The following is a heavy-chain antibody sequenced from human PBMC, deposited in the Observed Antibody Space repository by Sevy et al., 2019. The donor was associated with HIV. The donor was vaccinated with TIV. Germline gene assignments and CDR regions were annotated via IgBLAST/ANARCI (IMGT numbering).Heavy chain of an antibody. Sequence: GGSLRLSCVASGFTFSDHYMEWVRQAPGKGLEWVGRTRNKADGYTIEYAASVKGRFTISRDDSKNSLYVQMNSLKTEDTAVYYCSTHAGIAAAGRVFDYWGQGTLVTVSS. D-gene: IGHD6-25*01. CDR3: STHAGIAAAGRVFDY. CDR1: GFTFSDHY. CDR2: TRNKADGYTI. J-gene: IGHJ4*02. V-gene: IGHV3-72*01.